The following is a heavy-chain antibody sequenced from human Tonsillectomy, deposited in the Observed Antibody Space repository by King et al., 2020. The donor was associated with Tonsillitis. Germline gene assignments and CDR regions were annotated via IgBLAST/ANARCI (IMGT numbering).Heavy chain of an antibody. D-gene: IGHD2-2*02. J-gene: IGHJ6*02. CDR2: IRSKPYGGTA. CDR3: TREWEDCTTTSCYTRMDV. Sequence: VQLVESGGGLVQPGRSLRLSCTASGFTFGDYAMNWVRQAPGKGLEWVSFIRSKPYGGTAEYAASVRGRFTSSRDDSNSIAYLQMNSLKTDDTAVYYCTREWEDCTTTSCYTRMDVWGQGTTVTVSS. V-gene: IGHV3-49*04. CDR1: GFTFGDYA.